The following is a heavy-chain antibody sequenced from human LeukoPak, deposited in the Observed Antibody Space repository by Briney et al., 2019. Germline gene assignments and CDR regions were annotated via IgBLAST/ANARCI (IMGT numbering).Heavy chain of an antibody. V-gene: IGHV3-30-3*01. D-gene: IGHD3-3*01. CDR2: ISYDGSNK. Sequence: LPGRSLRLSCAASGFTFSSYAMHWVRQAPGKGLEWVAVISYDGSNKYYADSVKGRFTISRDNSKNTLYLQMNSLRAEDTAVYYCARGIRFLEWLSPGPSSTDVWGQGTTVTVSS. CDR3: ARGIRFLEWLSPGPSSTDV. CDR1: GFTFSSYA. J-gene: IGHJ6*02.